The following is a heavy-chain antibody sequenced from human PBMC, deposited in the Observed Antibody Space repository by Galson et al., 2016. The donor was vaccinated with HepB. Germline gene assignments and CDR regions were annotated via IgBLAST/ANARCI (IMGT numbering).Heavy chain of an antibody. CDR3: ALVAEYNKPRDAFDV. CDR1: GDTFSTHS. D-gene: IGHD5-24*01. V-gene: IGHV1-69*13. J-gene: IGHJ3*01. Sequence: SVKVSCKASGDTFSTHSINWLRQAPGQGPEWVGGIIPIFGSPNYAQRFQGRVTISADEATATAYMELRSLRSDDTAVFYCALVAEYNKPRDAFDVWGQGTMLIVSS. CDR2: IIPIFGSP.